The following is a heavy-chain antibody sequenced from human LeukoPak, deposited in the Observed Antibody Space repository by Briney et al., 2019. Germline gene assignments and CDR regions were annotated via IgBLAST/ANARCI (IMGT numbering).Heavy chain of an antibody. CDR2: TTPDAGRT. CDR3: VQDWAWGAFGY. CDR1: GFTFSTYG. Sequence: PGGSLRLSCAASGFTFSTYGMNWVRQAPGKGLEWVSGTTPDAGRTYYADSVKGRFTIYRDNSQNTVYLQMNSLGAEDTAVYYCVQDWAWGAFGYWGQGTLVTVSS. J-gene: IGHJ4*02. D-gene: IGHD7-27*01. V-gene: IGHV3-23*01.